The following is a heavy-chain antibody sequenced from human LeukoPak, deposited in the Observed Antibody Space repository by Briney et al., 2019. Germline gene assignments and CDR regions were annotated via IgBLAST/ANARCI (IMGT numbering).Heavy chain of an antibody. CDR1: GFTFSSYG. V-gene: IGHV3-30*19. J-gene: IGHJ4*02. D-gene: IGHD3-22*01. CDR2: ISYDGSNK. Sequence: GGSLRLSCAASGFTFSSYGMHWVRQAPGKGLEWVAVISYDGSNKYYADSVKGRFTISRDNSKNTLYLQMNSLRAEDTAVYFCARKYDSSGFPFDYWGQGTLVTVSS. CDR3: ARKYDSSGFPFDY.